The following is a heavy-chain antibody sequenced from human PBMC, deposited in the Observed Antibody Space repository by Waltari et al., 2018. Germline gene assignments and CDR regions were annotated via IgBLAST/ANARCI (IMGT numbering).Heavy chain of an antibody. V-gene: IGHV3-48*03. J-gene: IGHJ5*02. CDR3: AGWVTYTSDWHGSLAP. CDR2: IKPDVDTV. CDR1: GRTFRTYD. Sequence: EVELVEFGGGLVQPGGSLRLSCAAPGRTFRTYDFNWVRQGPGKGLELISFIKPDVDTVYYADSVRGRFTISRDNAKKSLFLQMNSLRAEDTAIYYCAGWVTYTSDWHGSLAPWGQGTLVTVSS. D-gene: IGHD6-19*01.